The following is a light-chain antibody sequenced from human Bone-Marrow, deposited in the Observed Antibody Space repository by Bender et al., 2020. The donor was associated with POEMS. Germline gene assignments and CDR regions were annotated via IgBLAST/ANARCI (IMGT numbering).Light chain of an antibody. J-gene: IGLJ2*01. CDR3: SSHSDTSTVV. CDR2: EVS. CDR1: TNDVGDYNF. Sequence: QSALTQPASVSGSPGQSITISCTGTTNDVGDYNFVSWYQQHPGKAPKLIIYEVSYRPSGTSNRFSGSKSGNTASLTISGLQAEDEAVYYCSSHSDTSTVVFGGGTKVTVL. V-gene: IGLV2-14*01.